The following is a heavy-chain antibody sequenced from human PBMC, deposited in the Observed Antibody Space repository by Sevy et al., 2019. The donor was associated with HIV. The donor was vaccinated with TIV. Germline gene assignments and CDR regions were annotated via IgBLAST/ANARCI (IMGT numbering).Heavy chain of an antibody. J-gene: IGHJ5*02. CDR1: GGSIISSSYY. V-gene: IGHV4-39*01. CDR2: IYYSGST. CDR3: ASGETGFNRFDP. D-gene: IGHD3-9*01. Sequence: SETLSLTCTVSGGSIISSSYYWGWIRQPPGKGLEWIGSIYYSGSTYYNPSLKSRVTISVDTSKNQFSLKLSSVTAADTAVYYCASGETGFNRFDPWGQGTLVTVSS.